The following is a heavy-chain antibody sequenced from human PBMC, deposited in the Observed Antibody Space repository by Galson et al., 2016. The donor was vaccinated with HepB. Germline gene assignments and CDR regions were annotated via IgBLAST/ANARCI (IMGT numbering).Heavy chain of an antibody. Sequence: SLRLSCAASGFTFTDHYIEWVRQAPGKGLEWLGMIRNDGEGYSTEYAASVKGRFTISRDDSKKLVYLQMNSLKTDDTAVYYCSDLGDFDYWGQGTLVTVSS. D-gene: IGHD2-21*01. V-gene: IGHV3-72*01. CDR1: GFTFTDHY. J-gene: IGHJ4*02. CDR3: SDLGDFDY. CDR2: IRNDGEGYST.